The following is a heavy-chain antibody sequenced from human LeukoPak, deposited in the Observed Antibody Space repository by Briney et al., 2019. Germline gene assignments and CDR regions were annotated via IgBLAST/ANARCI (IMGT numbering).Heavy chain of an antibody. Sequence: GGSLRLSCAASGFTFSSYTMSWVRQAPGKGLEWVSAISGSGGSTYYADSVKGRFTISRDNSKNTLYLQMNSLRAEDTAVYYCAKRPYYYDSSGYPTHYWGQGTLVTVSS. CDR1: GFTFSSYT. D-gene: IGHD3-22*01. CDR3: AKRPYYYDSSGYPTHY. J-gene: IGHJ4*02. CDR2: ISGSGGST. V-gene: IGHV3-23*01.